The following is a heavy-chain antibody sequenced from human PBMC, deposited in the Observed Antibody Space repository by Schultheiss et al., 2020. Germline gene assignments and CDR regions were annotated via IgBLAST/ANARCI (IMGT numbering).Heavy chain of an antibody. Sequence: SGPTLVKPTETLTLTCTVSGFSLSNARMGVSWIRQPPGKALEWLAHIFSNDEKSYSTSLKSRLTISKDTSKSQVVLTMTNMDPVDTATYYCARMRDSWFNLFYGMDVWGGGTTGTVAS. D-gene: IGHD6-13*01. CDR3: ARMRDSWFNLFYGMDV. CDR1: GFSLSNARMG. CDR2: IFSNDEK. J-gene: IGHJ6*04. V-gene: IGHV2-26*01.